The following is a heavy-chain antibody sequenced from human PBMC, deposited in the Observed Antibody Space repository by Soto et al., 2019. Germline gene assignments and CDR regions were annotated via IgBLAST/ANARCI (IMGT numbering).Heavy chain of an antibody. CDR3: ATGLAWGQVYGLQF. J-gene: IGHJ4*02. CDR2: YAPEEGQR. CDR1: GHTLSDLA. V-gene: IGHV1-24*01. Sequence: QVQLVQSGAEVKKPGASVRVSCNISGHTLSDLAMHWVRQAPGKGLEWMGGYAPEEGQRVYAQKFQGRVTMTEETSTNTAYMELSSLTSEDTAVYDCATGLAWGQVYGLQFWGQGTLVTVSS. D-gene: IGHD3-10*01.